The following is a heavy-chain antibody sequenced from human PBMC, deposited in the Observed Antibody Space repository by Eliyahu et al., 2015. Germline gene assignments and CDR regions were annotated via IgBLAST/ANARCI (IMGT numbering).Heavy chain of an antibody. D-gene: IGHD2-21*01. CDR1: GFSFEDCT. CDR2: INWQTGLI. Sequence: EVQLVESGGDVVQPGTSLRLSCATSGFSFEDCTMLWARQVPGRGLEWVSGINWQTGLIGYADSVKGRFTISRDNAKSSLYLQMNSLRADDTALYFCGRGGCRGTNSYGGDLWGQGTLVTVSS. J-gene: IGHJ4*02. V-gene: IGHV3-9*01. CDR3: GRGGCRGTNSYGGDL.